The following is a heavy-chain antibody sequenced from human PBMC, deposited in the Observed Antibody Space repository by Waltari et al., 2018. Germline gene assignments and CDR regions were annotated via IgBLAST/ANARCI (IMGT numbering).Heavy chain of an antibody. Sequence: QLQLQESGPGLVRPSGTLSLTCAVSGDSMTTTDCWTWVRQSPQKGLEWIGQIRGDGGTNSSPSFANRVTVSSDTYNNLFSLRRTSATAADTAVYYCARDRGRGLYLDTWGPGTQVTVSP. CDR3: ARDRGRGLYLDT. D-gene: IGHD2-15*01. CDR1: GDSMTTTDC. V-gene: IGHV4-4*02. CDR2: IRGDGGT. J-gene: IGHJ5*02.